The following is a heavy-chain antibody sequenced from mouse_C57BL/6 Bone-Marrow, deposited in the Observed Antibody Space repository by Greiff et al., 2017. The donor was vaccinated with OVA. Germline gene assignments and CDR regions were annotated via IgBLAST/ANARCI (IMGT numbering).Heavy chain of an antibody. D-gene: IGHD2-4*01. CDR1: GYTFTSYW. V-gene: IGHV1-55*01. CDR2: IYPGSGST. CDR3: ATRIYYDYGEAY. J-gene: IGHJ3*01. Sequence: QVQLQQPGAELVKPGASVKMSCKASGYTFTSYWITWVKQRPGQGLEWIGDIYPGSGSTNYNEKFKSKATLTVDTSSSTAYMQLSSLTSEDSAVYYCATRIYYDYGEAYCGQGTLVTVSA.